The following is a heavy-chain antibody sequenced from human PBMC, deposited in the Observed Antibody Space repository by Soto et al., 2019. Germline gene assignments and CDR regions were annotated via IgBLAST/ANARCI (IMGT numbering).Heavy chain of an antibody. CDR2: IKQDGSEK. D-gene: IGHD3-22*01. Sequence: GGSLRLSWAASGFSFSSYWMSWVRQVPGKGLEWVANIKQDGSEKYYVDSVKGRFTISRDNAKNSLYLQMNSLRAEDTAVYYCARVFYDSSGYYLGSGAFDIWGQGTMVTVSS. V-gene: IGHV3-7*04. CDR1: GFSFSSYW. CDR3: ARVFYDSSGYYLGSGAFDI. J-gene: IGHJ3*02.